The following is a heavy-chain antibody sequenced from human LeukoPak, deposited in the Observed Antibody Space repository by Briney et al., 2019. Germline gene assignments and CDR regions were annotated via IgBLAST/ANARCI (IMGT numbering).Heavy chain of an antibody. V-gene: IGHV4-4*02. J-gene: IGHJ4*02. Sequence: SGTLSLTCAVSGGSISSSNWWSWVRQPPGKGLEWIGEIYHSGSTNYNPSHKSRVTISVDKSKNQFSLKLSSVTAADTAVYYCARRASSGYYNYFDYWGQGTLVTVSS. D-gene: IGHD3-3*01. CDR3: ARRASSGYYNYFDY. CDR1: GGSISSSNW. CDR2: IYHSGST.